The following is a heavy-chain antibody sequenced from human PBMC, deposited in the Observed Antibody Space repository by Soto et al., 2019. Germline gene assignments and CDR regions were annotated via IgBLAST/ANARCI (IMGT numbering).Heavy chain of an antibody. D-gene: IGHD1-7*01. CDR2: ISGSGSST. J-gene: IGHJ2*01. Sequence: GGSLRLSCAASGFTFSSYGMHWVRQAPGKGLEWVAVISGSGSSTYYADSVKGRFTISRDNSKNTLYLQMDSLRAEDTAVYYCAKGELQDWYFDLWGRGTLVTVSS. V-gene: IGHV3-23*01. CDR3: AKGELQDWYFDL. CDR1: GFTFSSYG.